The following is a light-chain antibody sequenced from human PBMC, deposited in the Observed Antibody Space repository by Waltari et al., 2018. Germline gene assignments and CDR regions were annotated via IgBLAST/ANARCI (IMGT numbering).Light chain of an antibody. V-gene: IGLV2-14*03. CDR3: TSQTLDGVVL. Sequence: QSALTPPPPVSGSPGQSITISCTDIARSIDYSDFVSWYQHHPGKAPRVIIYDVTHRPSGISDRFSASKSANTASLTISGLQPEDEGDYYCTSQTLDGVVLFGGGTQVTVL. CDR2: DVT. CDR1: ARSIDYSDF. J-gene: IGLJ3*02.